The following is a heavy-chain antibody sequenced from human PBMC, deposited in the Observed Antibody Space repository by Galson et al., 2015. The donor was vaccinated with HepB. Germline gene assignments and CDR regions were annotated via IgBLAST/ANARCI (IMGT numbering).Heavy chain of an antibody. CDR3: AGGYSYGNIFDY. D-gene: IGHD5-18*01. J-gene: IGHJ4*02. CDR1: GFTFSSYS. Sequence: SLRLSCAASGFTFSSYSMHWVRQAPGKGLEWVAVIVYDGSDKYYADSVKGRFTISRDNSKNTLYLQMNSLRADDTAVYYCAGGYSYGNIFDYWGQGTLVTVSS. CDR2: IVYDGSDK. V-gene: IGHV3-30-3*01.